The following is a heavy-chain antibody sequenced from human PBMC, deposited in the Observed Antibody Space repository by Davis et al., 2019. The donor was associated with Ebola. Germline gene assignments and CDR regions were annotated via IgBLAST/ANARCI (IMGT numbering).Heavy chain of an antibody. Sequence: GESLKISCAASGFTFSSYGMHRVRQAPGKGLEYVSAISSTGGSTYYANSVKGRFTISRDNSKNTLYLQMGSLRAEDMAVYYCARGPKGVVTARDYYYGMDVWGQGTTVTVSS. CDR1: GFTFSSYG. CDR3: ARGPKGVVTARDYYYGMDV. D-gene: IGHD3-3*01. CDR2: ISSTGGST. J-gene: IGHJ6*02. V-gene: IGHV3-64*01.